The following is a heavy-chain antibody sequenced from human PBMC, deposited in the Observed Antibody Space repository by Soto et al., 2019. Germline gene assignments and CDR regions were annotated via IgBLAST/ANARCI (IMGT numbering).Heavy chain of an antibody. J-gene: IGHJ6*03. CDR3: ARDGVAAPPKFYYYYYMDV. CDR2: IWYDGSNK. CDR1: GFTFSSYG. Sequence: GGSLRLSCAASGFTFSSYGMHWVRQAPGKGLEWVAVIWYDGSNKYYADSVKGRFTISRDNSKNTLYLQMNSLRAEDTAVYYCARDGVAAPPKFYYYYYMDVWGKGTTVTVSS. D-gene: IGHD6-6*01. V-gene: IGHV3-33*08.